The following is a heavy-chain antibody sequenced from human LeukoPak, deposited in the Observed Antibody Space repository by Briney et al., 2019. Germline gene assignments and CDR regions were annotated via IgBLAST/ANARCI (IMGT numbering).Heavy chain of an antibody. V-gene: IGHV1-3*01. CDR3: ARDLRIVGATQDAFDI. CDR2: INAGNGNT. CDR1: GYTFTSYA. Sequence: ASVKVSCKASGYTFTSYAMHWVRQAPGQRLEWMGWINAGNGNTKYSQKFQGRVTITRDTSTSTAYMELSSLRSEDTAVYYRARDLRIVGATQDAFDIWGQGTMVTVSS. J-gene: IGHJ3*02. D-gene: IGHD1-26*01.